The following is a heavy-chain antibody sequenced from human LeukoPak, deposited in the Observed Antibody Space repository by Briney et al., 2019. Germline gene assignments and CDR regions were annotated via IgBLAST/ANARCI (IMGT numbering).Heavy chain of an antibody. J-gene: IGHJ4*02. D-gene: IGHD1-1*01. CDR3: ASAPRVPYYFDY. V-gene: IGHV4-61*02. Sequence: PSETLSLTCTVSGGSISSGSYYWSWIRQPAGKGLEWIGRIYTSGSTNYNPSLKSRVTISVDTSKNQFSLKLSSVTAADTAVYYCASAPRVPYYFDYWGQGTLVTVSS. CDR2: IYTSGST. CDR1: GGSISSGSYY.